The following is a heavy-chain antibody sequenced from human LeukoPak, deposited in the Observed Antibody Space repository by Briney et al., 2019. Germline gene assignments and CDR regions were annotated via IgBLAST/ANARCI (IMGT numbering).Heavy chain of an antibody. J-gene: IGHJ4*02. Sequence: ETLSLTCTVSGGSISSYYWSWIRRPPGKGLEWIGYIHYSGSTNYNPSLKSRVTISVDTSKNQFSLKLNSVTAADTAVYYCARGIQLWLYYFDFWGQGSLVTVSS. CDR2: IHYSGST. CDR1: GGSISSYY. D-gene: IGHD5-18*01. CDR3: ARGIQLWLYYFDF. V-gene: IGHV4-59*01.